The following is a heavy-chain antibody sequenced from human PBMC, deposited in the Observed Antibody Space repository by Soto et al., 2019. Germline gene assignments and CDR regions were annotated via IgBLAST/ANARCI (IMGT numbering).Heavy chain of an antibody. CDR1: GGTFSSHS. D-gene: IGHD1-1*01. J-gene: IGHJ6*02. Sequence: SVKVSCKSSGGTFSSHSINWVRQAPGQGLEWMGGIIPIFGPANFAKNFQGRVTITADESTTTAYMELSSLTSEDTAVYYCATGSFTSTGGRIGYHYNAMDVWGQGTTVTVSS. CDR2: IIPIFGPA. CDR3: ATGSFTSTGGRIGYHYNAMDV. V-gene: IGHV1-69*13.